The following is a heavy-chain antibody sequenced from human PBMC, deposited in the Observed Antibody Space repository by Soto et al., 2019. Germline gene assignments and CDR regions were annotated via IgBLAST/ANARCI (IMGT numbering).Heavy chain of an antibody. J-gene: IGHJ6*02. D-gene: IGHD3-16*01. CDR2: ISAYNGNT. CDR3: ARGGPPEQGMITFGGVIYYGMDV. CDR1: GYTFTNYG. Sequence: ASVKVSCKASGYTFTNYGITWVRQAPGQGLEWMGWISAYNGNTHYTQRLQGRVTMTTDTSTSTAYMELRGLRSDDTAVYYCARGGPPEQGMITFGGVIYYGMDVWGQGTTVTVSS. V-gene: IGHV1-18*01.